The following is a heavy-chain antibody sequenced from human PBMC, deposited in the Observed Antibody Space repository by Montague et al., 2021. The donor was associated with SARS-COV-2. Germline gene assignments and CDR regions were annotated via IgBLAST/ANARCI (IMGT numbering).Heavy chain of an antibody. D-gene: IGHD3-16*01. CDR1: GFPFNTYP. Sequence: SLRLSCAASGFPFNTYPMTWVRQAPGKGLEWVSSIFGSGAGTYYADSVQGRVTISRDNSKNTLYLQLHSLRADDTAVYYCAKNGGSGSLVHWYFDLWGRGTPVAVSP. CDR2: IFGSGAGT. CDR3: AKNGGSGSLVHWYFDL. V-gene: IGHV3-23*01. J-gene: IGHJ2*01.